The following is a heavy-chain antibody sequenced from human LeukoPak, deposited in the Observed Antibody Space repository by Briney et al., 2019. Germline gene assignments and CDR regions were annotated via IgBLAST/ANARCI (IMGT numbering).Heavy chain of an antibody. V-gene: IGHV4-31*03. J-gene: IGHJ4*02. D-gene: IGHD2-15*01. Sequence: SQTLSLTCTVSGGSISSGGYYWSWIRQHPGKGLEWIGYIYYSGSTYYNPSLKSRVTISVGTSKNQFSLKLRSVTAADTAVYYCARCEGGWLDYWGQGTLVTVSS. CDR3: ARCEGGWLDY. CDR2: IYYSGST. CDR1: GGSISSGGYY.